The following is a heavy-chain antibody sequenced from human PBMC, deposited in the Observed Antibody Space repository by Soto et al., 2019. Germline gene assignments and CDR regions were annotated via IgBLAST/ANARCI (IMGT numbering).Heavy chain of an antibody. D-gene: IGHD2-21*02. CDR3: ARDLWGYCGTDCYPLDV. Sequence: QVQLQESGPGLVKPSETLSLTCTVSGGTISRYYWSWIRQPPGKGLEWIGYMYNTGSTVYNPSFTSRVTISVYTSKTQFSLKLTSVTAADTAVYYCARDLWGYCGTDCYPLDVWGQGTTVTVSS. J-gene: IGHJ6*02. CDR2: MYNTGST. V-gene: IGHV4-59*01. CDR1: GGTISRYY.